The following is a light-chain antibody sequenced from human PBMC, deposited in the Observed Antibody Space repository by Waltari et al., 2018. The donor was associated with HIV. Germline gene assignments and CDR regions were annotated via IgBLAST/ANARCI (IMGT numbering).Light chain of an antibody. CDR3: QQYNSYPLS. V-gene: IGKV1-16*01. Sequence: DLHMTQSPSSLSASVGDRVPITCRASQGVSYRLAWYKQTPGKAPKSLIHAASYLQTGVPSRFSGSGSGTEFTLTISNLQPEDFATYYCQQYNSYPLSFGQGTRLEI. J-gene: IGKJ5*01. CDR2: AAS. CDR1: QGVSYR.